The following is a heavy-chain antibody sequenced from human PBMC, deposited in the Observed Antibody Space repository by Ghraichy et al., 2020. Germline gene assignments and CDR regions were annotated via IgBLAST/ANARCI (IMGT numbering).Heavy chain of an antibody. CDR2: IGTNGGGT. V-gene: IGHV3-64D*06. Sequence: GGSLRLSCLGSGFTFRSYAMHWVRQAPGKGLEHIVSIGTNGGGTYYADSVKGRFSNSRDDFKNTLYLQMNSLRPSDTAVYYCVKDLRDSAVVPDFDYWGQGTRVTVSS. CDR1: GFTFRSYA. D-gene: IGHD2-2*01. CDR3: VKDLRDSAVVPDFDY. J-gene: IGHJ4*02.